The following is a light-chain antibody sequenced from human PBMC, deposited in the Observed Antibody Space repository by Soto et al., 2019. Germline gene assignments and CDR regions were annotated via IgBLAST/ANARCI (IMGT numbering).Light chain of an antibody. CDR2: GAS. V-gene: IGKV3-20*01. CDR1: QSVSSY. J-gene: IGKJ1*01. Sequence: SVLTQSPSSLSLSPGERATLSCRASQSVSSYLAWFQQKPGQAPRLLIYGASNRATGIPDRFSGSGSGTDFTLSICRLEPEDFAVYYCLPYGRSGTFGHGTKVDI. CDR3: LPYGRSGT.